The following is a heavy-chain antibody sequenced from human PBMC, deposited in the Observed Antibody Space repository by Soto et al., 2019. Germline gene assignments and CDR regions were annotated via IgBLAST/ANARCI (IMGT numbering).Heavy chain of an antibody. J-gene: IGHJ4*02. CDR3: AKWGYDFWSGDADFDY. CDR1: GFTFSSYG. Sequence: QVQLVESGGGVVQPGRSLRLSCAASGFTFSSYGMHWVRQAPGKGPEWVAVISYDGSNKYYADSVKGRFTISRDNSKNTLYLQMNSLRAEDTAVYYCAKWGYDFWSGDADFDYWGQGTLVTVSS. CDR2: ISYDGSNK. D-gene: IGHD3-3*01. V-gene: IGHV3-30*18.